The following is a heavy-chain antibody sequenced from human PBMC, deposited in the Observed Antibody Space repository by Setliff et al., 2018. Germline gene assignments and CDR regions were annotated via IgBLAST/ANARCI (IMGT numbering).Heavy chain of an antibody. J-gene: IGHJ4*02. CDR1: GFTVRSYY. CDR2: IYTGGST. V-gene: IGHV3-66*01. D-gene: IGHD3-9*01. Sequence: GGSLRLSCAASGFTVRSYYMTWVRQAPGKGLEWVSVIYTGGSTYYADSVKGRSTISRDDSNNTLYLQMTSLRAEDTAVYYCARNDRPWRYYFDYWGQGTLVTVSS. CDR3: ARNDRPWRYYFDY.